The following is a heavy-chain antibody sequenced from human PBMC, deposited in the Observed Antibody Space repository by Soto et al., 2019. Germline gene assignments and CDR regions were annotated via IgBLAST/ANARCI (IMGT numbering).Heavy chain of an antibody. Sequence: QVQLLQSGAEVRKPGSSVKVSCKASGGTFSTYTIIWVRQAPGQGLEWMGRIIPMLDVTNTAQSFQGRVTXXAXQSTRTAYLELSTLRSDDTAMYFCTLGSWSAETFDIWGRGTMVTVSS. J-gene: IGHJ3*02. CDR2: IIPMLDVT. V-gene: IGHV1-69*02. D-gene: IGHD6-13*01. CDR1: GGTFSTYT. CDR3: TLGSWSAETFDI.